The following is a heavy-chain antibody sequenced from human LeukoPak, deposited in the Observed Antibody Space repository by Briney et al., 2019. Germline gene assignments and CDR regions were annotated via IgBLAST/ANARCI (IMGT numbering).Heavy chain of an antibody. D-gene: IGHD5-24*01. CDR3: ARDRDYNLADSFDH. J-gene: IGHJ4*02. CDR2: INFNGDTS. V-gene: IGHV3-9*01. Sequence: GGSLRLSCAASGFSFDEFAMHWVRQAPGKGLEWVSGINFNGDTSRYAHSANGRFTISRDNAKKVVYLQMNGLRGEDTALYYCARDRDYNLADSFDHWGQGTLVTVSS. CDR1: GFSFDEFA.